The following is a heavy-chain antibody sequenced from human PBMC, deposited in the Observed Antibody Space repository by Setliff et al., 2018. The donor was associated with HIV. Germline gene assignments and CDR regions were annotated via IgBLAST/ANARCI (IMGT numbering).Heavy chain of an antibody. CDR1: GYNFGVYS. J-gene: IGHJ4*02. V-gene: IGHV3-30*04. CDR3: VRVYGYDLNFDY. CDR2: ISHDAKRI. Sequence: GGSLRLSCVASGYNFGVYSMEWVRQVPGKGLEWVAAISHDAKRIYYADSVKGRFTISRDQYKNTLYLQMSTLRPEDTAVYYCVRVYGYDLNFDYWGQGTLVTVSS. D-gene: IGHD5-12*01.